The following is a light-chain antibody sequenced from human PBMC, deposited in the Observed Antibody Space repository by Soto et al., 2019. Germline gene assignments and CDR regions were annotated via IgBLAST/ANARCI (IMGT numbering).Light chain of an antibody. CDR1: ESIANY. V-gene: IGKV1-39*01. Sequence: DIQMTQSPSSLSASVGDRVTITGRASESIANYLNWYQQKPGKAPNLLIYAASTLQTGVPSRFSGSGSGTDFTRTISSLQTEDFATYFCQQSYIRPYTFGQGTKLDI. CDR3: QQSYIRPYT. J-gene: IGKJ2*01. CDR2: AAS.